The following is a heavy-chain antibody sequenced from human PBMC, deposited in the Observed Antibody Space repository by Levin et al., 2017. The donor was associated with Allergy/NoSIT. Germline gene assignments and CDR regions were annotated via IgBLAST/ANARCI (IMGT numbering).Heavy chain of an antibody. CDR1: GFTFDDYA. D-gene: IGHD3-22*01. Sequence: SLKISCAASGFTFDDYAMHWVRQAPGKGLEWVSGISWNSGSIGYADSVKGRFTISRDNAKNSLYLQMNSLRAEDTALYYCAKDLGTLSDAVTITMIVVVITSWVSEYYFDYWGQGTLVTVSS. CDR2: ISWNSGSI. J-gene: IGHJ4*02. CDR3: AKDLGTLSDAVTITMIVVVITSWVSEYYFDY. V-gene: IGHV3-9*01.